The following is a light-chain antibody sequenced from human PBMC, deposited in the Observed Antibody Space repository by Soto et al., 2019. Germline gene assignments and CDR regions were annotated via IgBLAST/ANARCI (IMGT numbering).Light chain of an antibody. CDR2: GAS. J-gene: IGKJ1*01. CDR3: QQYNNWPTWT. CDR1: QSVSSSY. V-gene: IGKV3-20*01. Sequence: EIVLTQSPGTLSLSPGERAPLSCRARQSVSSSYLAWYQQKPGQAPRLLIYGASSRATGIPDRFSGSGSGTDFTLTISRLEPEDFAVYYCQQYNNWPTWTFGQGTKVDIK.